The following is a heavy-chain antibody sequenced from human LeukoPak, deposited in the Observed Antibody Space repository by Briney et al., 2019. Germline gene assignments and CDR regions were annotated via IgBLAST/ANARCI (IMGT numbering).Heavy chain of an antibody. D-gene: IGHD4-17*01. V-gene: IGHV4-39*07. Sequence: KTSETLSLTCTVSGGSISSSSYYWGWIRQPPGKGLEWIGSIYYSGSTTYNPSLESRVTISVDTSKNQFSLRLSSVTAADTAVYYCARDEFTSLYKGDYALSAFDIWGQGTMVTVSS. J-gene: IGHJ3*02. CDR3: ARDEFTSLYKGDYALSAFDI. CDR2: IYYSGST. CDR1: GGSISSSSYY.